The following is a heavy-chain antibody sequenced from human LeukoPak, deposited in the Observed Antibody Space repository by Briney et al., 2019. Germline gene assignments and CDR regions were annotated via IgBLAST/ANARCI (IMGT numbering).Heavy chain of an antibody. D-gene: IGHD6-19*01. CDR1: GYTFTSYG. CDR3: ARRWLATLVFDY. V-gene: IGHV1-18*01. J-gene: IGHJ4*02. Sequence: ASVKVSCKASGYTFTSYGISWVRQAPGQGLEWMGWISVYNGNTNYAQKLQGRVTMTTDTSTSTAYMELRSLRSDDTAMYYCARRWLATLVFDYWGQGTLVTVSS. CDR2: ISVYNGNT.